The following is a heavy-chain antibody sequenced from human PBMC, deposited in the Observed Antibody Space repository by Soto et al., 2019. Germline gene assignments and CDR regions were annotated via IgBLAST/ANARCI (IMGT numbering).Heavy chain of an antibody. CDR3: VKDNLHSGSYENWYFDL. V-gene: IGHV1-3*01. CDR2: INAGNGNT. D-gene: IGHD1-26*01. J-gene: IGHJ2*01. CDR1: GYTFTSYA. Sequence: ASVKVSCKASGYTFTSYAMHWVRQAPGQRLEWMGWINAGNGNTKYSQKFQGRVTITRDTSASTAYMEMSSLRPEDTAVYYCVKDNLHSGSYENWYFDLWGRGTLVTGSS.